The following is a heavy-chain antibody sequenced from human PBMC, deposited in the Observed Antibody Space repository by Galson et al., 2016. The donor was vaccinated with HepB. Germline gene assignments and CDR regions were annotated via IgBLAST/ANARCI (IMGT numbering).Heavy chain of an antibody. Sequence: SLRLSCAASGFTFSNFAMSWVRQAPGRGLEWVSGISGTADATYYADSVRGRFTISRDNSKNTLYLQMNSLRADDTAIYYCAKVVSYCSGGSCYYRDFGLDVWGQGTTVIVSS. CDR3: AKVVSYCSGGSCYYRDFGLDV. J-gene: IGHJ6*02. D-gene: IGHD2-15*01. V-gene: IGHV3-23*01. CDR2: ISGTADAT. CDR1: GFTFSNFA.